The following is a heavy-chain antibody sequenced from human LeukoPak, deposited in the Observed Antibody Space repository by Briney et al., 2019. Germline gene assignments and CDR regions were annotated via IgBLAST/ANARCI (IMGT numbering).Heavy chain of an antibody. J-gene: IGHJ4*02. V-gene: IGHV3-74*01. CDR2: INSDGSRT. CDR1: GLTFNSYW. D-gene: IGHD3-10*01. CDR3: ARGNFYSSSGSSPLDS. Sequence: PGGSLRLSCAASGLTFNSYWMHWVRQVPGKGLVWVSRINSDGSRTNYVDSAKGRFTISRDNAKNTLFLQMNSLGAEDSAVYYCARGNFYSSSGSSPLDSWGQGTLVTVSS.